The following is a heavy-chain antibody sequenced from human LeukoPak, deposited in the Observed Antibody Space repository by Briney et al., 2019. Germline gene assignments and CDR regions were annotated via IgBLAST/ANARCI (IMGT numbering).Heavy chain of an antibody. CDR2: ISYDGSNK. D-gene: IGHD3-16*01. CDR1: GFTFSSYG. CDR3: ARNYD. J-gene: IGHJ4*02. Sequence: PGGSLRLSCAASGFTFSSYGMHWVRQAPGKGLEWVAIISYDGSNKYYADSVQGRFTISRDNSKNTLYLQMNSLRAEDAAVYYCARNYDWGQGTLVTVSS. V-gene: IGHV3-30*03.